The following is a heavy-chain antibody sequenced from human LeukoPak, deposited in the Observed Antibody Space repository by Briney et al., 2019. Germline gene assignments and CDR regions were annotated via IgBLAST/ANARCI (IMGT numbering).Heavy chain of an antibody. Sequence: SETLSLTCTVSGGSISSYYWSWIRQPPGKGLEWIGYIYYSGSTNYNPSLKSRVTISVDTSKNQFSLKLSSVTAEDTAVYYCARVFYDILSPGVGFDIWGQGTMVTVSS. J-gene: IGHJ3*02. CDR2: IYYSGST. V-gene: IGHV4-59*01. CDR1: GGSISSYY. D-gene: IGHD3-9*01. CDR3: ARVFYDILSPGVGFDI.